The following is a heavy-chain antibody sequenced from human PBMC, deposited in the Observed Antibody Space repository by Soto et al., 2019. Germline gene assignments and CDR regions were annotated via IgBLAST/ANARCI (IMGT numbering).Heavy chain of an antibody. J-gene: IGHJ4*02. CDR2: IYHSGST. CDR1: GGSISSSNW. Sequence: QVQLQESGPGLVKPSGTLSLTCGVSGGSISSSNWWCWVRQPPGKGLEWIGEIYHSGSTNYNPSLKSRVTISVDKSKNQFSLKLSSVTAADSAVYYCAREERQQLFCFDYWGQGTLVTVSS. CDR3: AREERQQLFCFDY. D-gene: IGHD6-13*01. V-gene: IGHV4-4*02.